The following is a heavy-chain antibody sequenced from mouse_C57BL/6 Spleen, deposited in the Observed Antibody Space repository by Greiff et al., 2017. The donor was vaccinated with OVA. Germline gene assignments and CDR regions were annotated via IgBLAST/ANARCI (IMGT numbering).Heavy chain of an antibody. Sequence: EVKLVESGGDLVKPGGSLKLSCAASGFTFSSYGMSWVRQTPDKRLEWVATISSGGSYTYYPDSVKGRFTISRDNATNTLYLQMSSLKSEDTAMYYCAGREIYYGRGGAMDYWGQGTSVTVSS. CDR1: GFTFSSYG. CDR2: ISSGGSYT. V-gene: IGHV5-6*02. J-gene: IGHJ4*01. D-gene: IGHD2-1*01. CDR3: AGREIYYGRGGAMDY.